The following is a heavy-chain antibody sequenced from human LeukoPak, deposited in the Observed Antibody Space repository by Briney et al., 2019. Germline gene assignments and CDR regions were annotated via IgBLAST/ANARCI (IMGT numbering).Heavy chain of an antibody. CDR2: IIPIFGTA. CDR1: GGTFSSYA. J-gene: IGHJ6*03. D-gene: IGHD2-15*01. Sequence: SVKVSCKASGGTFSSYAISWVRQAPGQGLEWMGGIIPIFGTANYAQKFQGRVTITADESTSTAYMELSSLRSEDTAVYYCATDSYCSGGSCYKYYYYMDVWGKGTTVTVSS. V-gene: IGHV1-69*13. CDR3: ATDSYCSGGSCYKYYYYMDV.